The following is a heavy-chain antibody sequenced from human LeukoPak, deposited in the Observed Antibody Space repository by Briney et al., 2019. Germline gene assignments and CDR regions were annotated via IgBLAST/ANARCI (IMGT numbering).Heavy chain of an antibody. CDR2: ISSSGSPI. V-gene: IGHV3-11*04. CDR1: GFTFSDYY. CDR3: ARDIGRYHAWFDP. J-gene: IGHJ5*02. Sequence: PGGSLRLSCAASGFTFSDYYMSWIRQAPGKGLEWVSYISSSGSPIYYADSVKGRFTISRDNAKNSLYLQMNSLRAEDTAVYYCARDIGRYHAWFDPWGQGILVTVSS. D-gene: IGHD1-26*01.